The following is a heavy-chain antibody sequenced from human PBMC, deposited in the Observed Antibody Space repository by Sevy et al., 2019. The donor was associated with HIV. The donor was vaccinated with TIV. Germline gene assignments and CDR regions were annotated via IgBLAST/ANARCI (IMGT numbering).Heavy chain of an antibody. CDR1: GGTFSSYA. V-gene: IGHV1-69*13. D-gene: IGHD3-10*01. J-gene: IGHJ6*02. CDR2: IIPIFGTA. Sequence: ASVKVSCKASGGTFSSYAISWVRQAPGQGLEWMGGIIPIFGTANYAQKFQGRVTITADESTSTAYMELSSLRSEDTAVYYCASAPYMGFGDYRTPRLAMDVWGQGTTVTVSS. CDR3: ASAPYMGFGDYRTPRLAMDV.